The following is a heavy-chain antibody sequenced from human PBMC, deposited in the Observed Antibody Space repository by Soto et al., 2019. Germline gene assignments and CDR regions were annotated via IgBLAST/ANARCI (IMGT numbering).Heavy chain of an antibody. CDR2: ISGSGGST. CDR1: GFTFSSYA. CDR3: AKGLGAVAGDYYGMDV. J-gene: IGHJ6*02. V-gene: IGHV3-23*01. D-gene: IGHD6-19*01. Sequence: GSLRLSCAASGFTFSSYAMSWVRQAPGKGLEWVSAISGSGGSTYYADSVKGRFTISRDNSKNTLYLQMNSLRAEDTAVYYCAKGLGAVAGDYYGMDVWGQGTTVTVSS.